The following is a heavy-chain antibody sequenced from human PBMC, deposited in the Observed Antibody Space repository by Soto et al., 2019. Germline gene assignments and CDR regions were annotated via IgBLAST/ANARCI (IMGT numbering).Heavy chain of an antibody. CDR2: IIPISGAA. CDR1: GGTFSNYV. Sequence: SVKVSCKASGGTFSNYVVNWVRQAPGQGLEWMGRIIPISGAANYAQKFQGRVTITADKSTSTSYMELSSLRAEDTAVYYCAKDRKYYDFWSGYHTNFYGMDVWGQGTTVTVSS. V-gene: IGHV1-69*06. CDR3: AKDRKYYDFWSGYHTNFYGMDV. D-gene: IGHD3-3*01. J-gene: IGHJ6*02.